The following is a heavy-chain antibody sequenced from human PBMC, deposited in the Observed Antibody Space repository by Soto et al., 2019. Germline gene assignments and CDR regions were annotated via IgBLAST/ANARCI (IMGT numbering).Heavy chain of an antibody. CDR3: ATPGVLVPAATLDLDY. J-gene: IGHJ4*02. CDR1: GYTFTSYD. D-gene: IGHD2-2*01. CDR2: MNPNSGNT. V-gene: IGHV1-8*01. Sequence: QVQLVQSGAEVKKPGASVKVSCKASGYTFTSYDINWVRQATGQGLEWMGWMNPNSGNTGYAQKFQGRVTMTRKTSISTAYMELSSLRSEDTAVYYCATPGVLVPAATLDLDYWGQGTLVTVSS.